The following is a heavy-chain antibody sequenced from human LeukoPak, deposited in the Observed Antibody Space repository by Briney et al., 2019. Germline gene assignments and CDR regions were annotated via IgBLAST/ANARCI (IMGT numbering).Heavy chain of an antibody. J-gene: IGHJ4*02. CDR1: GFTFSSYA. Sequence: GRSLRLSCAASGFTFSSYAMHWVRQAPGKGLECVAVILYDGRNKYYADSVKGRFTISRDNSKNTLYLQMNSLRAEDTAVYYCARDRLTYCGGDCGLDYWGQGTLVTVSS. CDR3: ARDRLTYCGGDCGLDY. CDR2: ILYDGRNK. D-gene: IGHD2-21*02. V-gene: IGHV3-30*04.